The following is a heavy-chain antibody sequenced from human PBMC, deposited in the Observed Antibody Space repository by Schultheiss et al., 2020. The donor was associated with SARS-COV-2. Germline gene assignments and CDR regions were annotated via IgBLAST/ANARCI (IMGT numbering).Heavy chain of an antibody. D-gene: IGHD5-18*01. CDR1: GGSISSGGYY. CDR2: IYYSGST. CDR3: ARGFTLTQPIYYYYGMDV. V-gene: IGHV4-61*08. J-gene: IGHJ6*02. Sequence: SQTLSLTCTVSGGSISSGGYYWSWIRQPPGKGLEWIGYIYYSGSTNYNPSLKSRVTISVDKSKNQFSLKLSSVTAADTAVYYCARGFTLTQPIYYYYGMDVWGQGTTVTVSS.